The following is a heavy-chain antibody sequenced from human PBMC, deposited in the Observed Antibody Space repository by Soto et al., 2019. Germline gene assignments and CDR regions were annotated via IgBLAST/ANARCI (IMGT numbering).Heavy chain of an antibody. D-gene: IGHD2-15*01. Sequence: QVQLVESGGGVVQPGRSLRLSCAASGFTFSSYGMHWVRQAPGKGLEWVAVISYDGSNKYYADSVKGRFTISRDNSKNTLYLQMNSLRAEDTAVYYCAKFGSSCSGGSCYSDAFDIWGQGTMVTVSS. V-gene: IGHV3-30*18. CDR2: ISYDGSNK. J-gene: IGHJ3*02. CDR3: AKFGSSCSGGSCYSDAFDI. CDR1: GFTFSSYG.